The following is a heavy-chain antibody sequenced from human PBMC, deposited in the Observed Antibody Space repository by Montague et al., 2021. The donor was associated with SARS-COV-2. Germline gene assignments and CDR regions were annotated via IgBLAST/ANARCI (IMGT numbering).Heavy chain of an antibody. D-gene: IGHD4-11*01. J-gene: IGHJ4*02. CDR3: ARSYSDYRDSYFDY. CDR2: IDWDEDQ. V-gene: IGHV2-70*01. CDR1: GFSLNTSGMC. Sequence: PALVKPTQTLTLTCTFSGFSLNTSGMCVSWIRQPPGKALEWLALIDWDEDQYYSTSLKTRLTISKDTSKNQVVLTMTNMDPIDTATYNCARSYSDYRDSYFDYWGQGTLVTVSS.